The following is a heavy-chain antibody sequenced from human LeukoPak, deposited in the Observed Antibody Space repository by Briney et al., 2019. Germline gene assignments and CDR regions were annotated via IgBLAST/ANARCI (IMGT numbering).Heavy chain of an antibody. CDR2: VSGSGGVT. J-gene: IGHJ1*01. CDR3: ATFLAIVTARDSLYFQR. V-gene: IGHV3-23*01. CDR1: GFTFSNYA. Sequence: HPGGSLRLSCAASGFTFSNYAMSWVRQAPGKGLEWVSGVSGSGGVTYHAESVKGRFTISRDNSKNTLHLQMNSLRAEDTAVYYCATFLAIVTARDSLYFQRWGQGTLVTVSS. D-gene: IGHD3-3*02.